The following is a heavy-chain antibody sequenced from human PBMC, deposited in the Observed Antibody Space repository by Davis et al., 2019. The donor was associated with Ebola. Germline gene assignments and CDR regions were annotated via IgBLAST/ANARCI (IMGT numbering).Heavy chain of an antibody. J-gene: IGHJ4*02. V-gene: IGHV3-33*06. CDR1: GFTFNTYW. Sequence: PGGSLRLSCAASGFTFNTYWMSWVRQAPGKGLEWVALIWYDGSNTFYADSVKGRFTISRDNSKNTVFLQMNSLRAEDTAVYYCAKESNNAFGNYAFEYWGQGTLVTVSS. D-gene: IGHD4-11*01. CDR3: AKESNNAFGNYAFEY. CDR2: IWYDGSNT.